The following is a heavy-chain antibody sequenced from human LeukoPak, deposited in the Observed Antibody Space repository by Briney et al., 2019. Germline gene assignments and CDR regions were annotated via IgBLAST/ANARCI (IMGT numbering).Heavy chain of an antibody. CDR1: GGTFSSYA. CDR3: ARENLGKNCTNGVCYLYYYYYMDV. V-gene: IGHV1-69*13. CDR2: IIPIFGTA. D-gene: IGHD2-8*01. Sequence: SVKVSCKASGGTFSSYAISWVRQAPGQGLEWMGGIIPIFGTANYAQKFQGRVTITADESTSTAYMELSSLRSEDTAVYYCARENLGKNCTNGVCYLYYYYYMDVWGKGTTVTVSS. J-gene: IGHJ6*03.